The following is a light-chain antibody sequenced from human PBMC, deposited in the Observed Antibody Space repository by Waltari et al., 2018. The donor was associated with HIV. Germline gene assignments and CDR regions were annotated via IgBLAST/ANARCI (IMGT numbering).Light chain of an antibody. CDR2: LGA. CDR3: MQALQTVST. V-gene: IGKV2-28*01. Sequence: DIVTTQSPLSLPVTPGEPASISCRSSQSLLHRNGYNYLDWYLQKPGQPPQLLIYLGAHRAPGVPDRFSGSVSGTDFTLKISRVEAEDVGVYYCMQALQTVSTFGQGTKLEIK. J-gene: IGKJ2*01. CDR1: QSLLHRNGYNY.